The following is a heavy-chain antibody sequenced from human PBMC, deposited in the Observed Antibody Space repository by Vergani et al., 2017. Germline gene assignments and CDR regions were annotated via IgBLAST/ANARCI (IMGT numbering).Heavy chain of an antibody. CDR2: IYYSGAT. V-gene: IGHV4-31*03. CDR3: ARGRYNYGFTGLDS. D-gene: IGHD5-18*01. J-gene: IGHJ4*02. CDR1: GGAISSNGDY. Sequence: QVQLQESGPGLVKPSQTLSLTCTVPGGAISSNGDYWSWTRHRPGKGLEWIGYIYYSGATTFNRSLKSRLAMSIDPSKNVFSLKVNSVTAADTAVYYCARGRYNYGFTGLDSWDRGMQVTVSS.